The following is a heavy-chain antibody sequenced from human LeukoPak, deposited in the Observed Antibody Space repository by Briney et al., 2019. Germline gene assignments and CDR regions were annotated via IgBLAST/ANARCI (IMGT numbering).Heavy chain of an antibody. J-gene: IGHJ4*02. Sequence: GGSLRLSCAASGFTFSTYAMHWVRQAPGKGLEWVAVISYDGSSKYYADSVKGRFTISRDNAKNSLYLQMNSLRAEDTAVYYCAKIRESIWQACFDYWGQGTLVTISS. CDR2: ISYDGSSK. V-gene: IGHV3-30*04. D-gene: IGHD6-6*01. CDR3: AKIRESIWQACFDY. CDR1: GFTFSTYA.